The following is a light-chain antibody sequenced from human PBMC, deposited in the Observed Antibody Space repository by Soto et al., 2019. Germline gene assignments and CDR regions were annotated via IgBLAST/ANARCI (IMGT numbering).Light chain of an antibody. V-gene: IGKV1-5*03. CDR1: QSISSW. Sequence: QMTQAAAALSKYVGDRVTITCRASQSISSWLAWYQQKPGKAPKALIYKASILESGVPSRFSGSGSGTEFTLTINILQHDDFATYYCQQYHRYTVTFGGGTKVDIK. CDR2: KAS. J-gene: IGKJ4*01. CDR3: QQYHRYTVT.